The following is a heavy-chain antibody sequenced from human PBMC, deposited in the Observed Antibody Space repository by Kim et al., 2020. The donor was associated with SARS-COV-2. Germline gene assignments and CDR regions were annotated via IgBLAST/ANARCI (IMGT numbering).Heavy chain of an antibody. V-gene: IGHV1-46*01. CDR3: ARDMRTRESGGY. Sequence: SYAQKFQGRVTMTRDTSTSTVYMELSSLRSEDTAVYYCARDMRTRESGGYWGQGTLVTVSS. J-gene: IGHJ4*02. D-gene: IGHD2-2*01.